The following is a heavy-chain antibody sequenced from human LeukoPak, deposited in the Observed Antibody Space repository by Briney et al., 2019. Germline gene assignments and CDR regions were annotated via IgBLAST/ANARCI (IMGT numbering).Heavy chain of an antibody. CDR3: ARDSSAPHYYYGMDV. Sequence: GASVKVSCKASGYTFTDYYMRWVRQAPGQGLEWVGWINPNSGGTNYAQKFQGRVTMTRDTSMSTAYMELSRLTSDDTAVYYCARDSSAPHYYYGMDVWGQGTTVTVSS. V-gene: IGHV1-2*02. CDR2: INPNSGGT. CDR1: GYTFTDYY. J-gene: IGHJ6*02.